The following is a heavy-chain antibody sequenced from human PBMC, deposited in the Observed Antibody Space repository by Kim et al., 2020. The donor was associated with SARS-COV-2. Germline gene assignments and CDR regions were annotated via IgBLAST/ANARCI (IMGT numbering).Heavy chain of an antibody. V-gene: IGHV4-34*01. CDR1: GGSFSGYY. CDR2: INHSGST. J-gene: IGHJ6*02. Sequence: SETLSLTCAVYGGSFSGYYWSWIRQPPGKGLEWIGEINHSGSTNYNPSLKSRVTISVETSKNQFSLKLSSVTAADTAVYYCAREPVYYYYYGMDVWGQGTTVTVSS. CDR3: AREPVYYYYYGMDV.